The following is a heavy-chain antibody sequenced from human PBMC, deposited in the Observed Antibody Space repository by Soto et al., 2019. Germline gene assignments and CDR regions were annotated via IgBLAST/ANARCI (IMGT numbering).Heavy chain of an antibody. CDR2: ISGSGGNA. Sequence: EVQLLESGGGLVQPGGSLRLSCAASGCTFSSYAMSWVRQAPGKGLEWVSTISGSGGNAYYADSVKGRFSISRDNSKKTLRLQMNSLRADETAVYYCAKDGASGSYPPYYYFGMDVWGQGTTVTVSS. D-gene: IGHD1-26*01. J-gene: IGHJ6*02. CDR3: AKDGASGSYPPYYYFGMDV. V-gene: IGHV3-23*01. CDR1: GCTFSSYA.